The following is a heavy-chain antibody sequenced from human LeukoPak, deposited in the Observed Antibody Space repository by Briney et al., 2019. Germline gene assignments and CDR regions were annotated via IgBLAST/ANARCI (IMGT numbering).Heavy chain of an antibody. Sequence: GESLKISCKGSGYSFTSYWIGWVRQMPGKGLEWMGVIYPGDSDTRYSPSFQGQVTISADKSISTAYLQWSSLKASYTAMYYCARQYYDFWSGYYEPFDYWGQGTLVTVSS. D-gene: IGHD3-3*01. J-gene: IGHJ4*02. CDR3: ARQYYDFWSGYYEPFDY. CDR1: GYSFTSYW. CDR2: IYPGDSDT. V-gene: IGHV5-51*01.